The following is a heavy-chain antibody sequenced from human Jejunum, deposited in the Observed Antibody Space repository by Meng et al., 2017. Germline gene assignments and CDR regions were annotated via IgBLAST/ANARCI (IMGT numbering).Heavy chain of an antibody. CDR2: IHSSGST. V-gene: IGHV4-4*07. Sequence: SETLSLTCTVSGGSISNHYWTWIRQSAVKGLEWIGRIHSSGSTNYNPSLNSRVTMSVDRSQNQFSLMLTSVTAADTAVYYCGRGDYCSGGSCFSNYFDSWGQGTLVTVSS. D-gene: IGHD2-15*01. CDR1: GGSISNHY. CDR3: GRGDYCSGGSCFSNYFDS. J-gene: IGHJ4*02.